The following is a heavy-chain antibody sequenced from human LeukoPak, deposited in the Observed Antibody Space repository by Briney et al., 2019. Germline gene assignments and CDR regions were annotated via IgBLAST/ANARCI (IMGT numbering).Heavy chain of an antibody. CDR2: IYTSGST. J-gene: IGHJ3*02. D-gene: IGHD2-15*01. CDR1: GGSISSYY. CDR3: ARWWHVGGAFDI. Sequence: SETLSLTCTVSGGSISSYYWSWIRQPAGKGLEWIGRIYTSGSTNYNPSLNSRVTMSVDTSKNQFSLKLSSVTAADTAVYYCARWWHVGGAFDIWGQGTMVTVSS. V-gene: IGHV4-4*07.